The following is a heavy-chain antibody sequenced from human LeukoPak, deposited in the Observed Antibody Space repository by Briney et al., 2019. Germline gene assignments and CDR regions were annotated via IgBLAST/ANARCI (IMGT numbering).Heavy chain of an antibody. V-gene: IGHV1-69*05. CDR2: IIPILGTA. J-gene: IGHJ1*01. Sequence: SVKVSCKASGGTFSSYAISWVRQAPGQGLEWMGGIIPILGTANYAQKFQGRVTITTDESTSTAYMELSSLRSEDTAVYYCARDEGRTTVVTGAEYFQHWGQGTLVTVSS. CDR3: ARDEGRTTVVTGAEYFQH. D-gene: IGHD4-23*01. CDR1: GGTFSSYA.